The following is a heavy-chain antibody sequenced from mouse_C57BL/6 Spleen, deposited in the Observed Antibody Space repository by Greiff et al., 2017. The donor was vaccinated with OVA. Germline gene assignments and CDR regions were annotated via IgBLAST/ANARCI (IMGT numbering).Heavy chain of an antibody. D-gene: IGHD2-3*01. CDR3: AKDDGYYEAWFAY. J-gene: IGHJ3*01. CDR1: GFTFSDYG. Sequence: EVQLQESGGGLVKPGGSLKLSCAASGFTFSDYGMHWVRQAPEKGLEWVAYICSGSSTNYYADTVKGRFTLSRDNAKTTLFLQMTSLRSEYTAMYFCAKDDGYYEAWFAYWGQGTLVTVSA. CDR2: ICSGSSTN. V-gene: IGHV5-17*01.